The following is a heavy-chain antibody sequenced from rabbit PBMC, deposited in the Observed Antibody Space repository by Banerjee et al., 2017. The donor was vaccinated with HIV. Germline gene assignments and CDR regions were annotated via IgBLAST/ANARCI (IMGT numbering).Heavy chain of an antibody. V-gene: IGHV1S40*01. Sequence: QSLEESGGDLVKPGASLTLTCTASGFSFSSSYYMCWVRQAPGKGLEWIACIYAGSSGSTYYASWAKGRFTISKTSSTTVTLQMTSLTAADTATYFCARGGRYYFNLWGPGTLVTVS. D-gene: IGHD5-1*01. CDR1: GFSFSSSYY. CDR3: ARGGRYYFNL. J-gene: IGHJ4*01. CDR2: IYAGSSGST.